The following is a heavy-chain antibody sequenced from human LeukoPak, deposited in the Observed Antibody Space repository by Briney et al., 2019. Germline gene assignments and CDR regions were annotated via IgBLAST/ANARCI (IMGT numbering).Heavy chain of an antibody. CDR1: GYTFTGYY. J-gene: IGHJ6*02. Sequence: ASVTVSCKASGYTFTGYYMHWVRQAPGQGLEWMGWINPNSGGTNYAQKFQGRVTMTRDTSISTAYMELSRLRSDDTAVYYCARESYDIAVAGYYYYYGMDVWGQGTTVTVSS. CDR2: INPNSGGT. V-gene: IGHV1-2*02. CDR3: ARESYDIAVAGYYYYYGMDV. D-gene: IGHD6-19*01.